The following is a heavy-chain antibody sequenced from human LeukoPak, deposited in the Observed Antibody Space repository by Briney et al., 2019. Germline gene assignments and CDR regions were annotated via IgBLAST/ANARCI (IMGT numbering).Heavy chain of an antibody. Sequence: SETLSLTCTVSGGSVSISSHYWGWIRQPPGKGLEWIGSIYYSGNTYYNPSLKSRVTISVDTSKNQFSLKLSSVTAADTAVYYCARGGSSSAPGAFDIWGQGTMVTVSS. CDR2: IYYSGNT. D-gene: IGHD6-6*01. V-gene: IGHV4-39*07. J-gene: IGHJ3*02. CDR3: ARGGSSSAPGAFDI. CDR1: GGSVSISSHY.